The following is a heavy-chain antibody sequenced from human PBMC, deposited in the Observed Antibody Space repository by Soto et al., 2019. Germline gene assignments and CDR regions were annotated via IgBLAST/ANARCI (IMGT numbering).Heavy chain of an antibody. J-gene: IGHJ3*02. CDR3: AAIHAIYDSSGSLRLDAFDI. D-gene: IGHD3-22*01. CDR2: ISSSSSYI. CDR1: GFTFSSYS. V-gene: IGHV3-21*01. Sequence: GGSLRLSCAASGFTFSSYSMNWVRQAPGKGLEWVSSISSSSSYIYYADSVKGRFTISRDNAKNSLYLQMNSLRAEDTAVYYCAAIHAIYDSSGSLRLDAFDIWGQGTMVTVSS.